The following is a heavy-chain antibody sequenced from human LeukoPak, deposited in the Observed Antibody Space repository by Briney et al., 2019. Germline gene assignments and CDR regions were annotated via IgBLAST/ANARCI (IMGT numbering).Heavy chain of an antibody. CDR3: ARDNYAGANWFDP. V-gene: IGHV1-69*05. J-gene: IGHJ5*02. CDR1: GGTFSSYA. CDR2: IIPIFGTA. Sequence: GSSVKVSCKASGGTFSSYAISWVRHAPGQGLEWMGGIIPIFGTANYAQKFQGRVTITTAESTSTAYMELSSLRSEDTAVYYCARDNYAGANWFDPWGQGTLVTVSS. D-gene: IGHD1-7*01.